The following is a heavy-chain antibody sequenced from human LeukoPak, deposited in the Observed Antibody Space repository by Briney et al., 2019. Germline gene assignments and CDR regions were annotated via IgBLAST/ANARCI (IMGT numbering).Heavy chain of an antibody. V-gene: IGHV1-69*05. CDR3: ASASITGTKFDY. J-gene: IGHJ4*02. D-gene: IGHD1-7*01. CDR2: IIPIFGTA. CDR1: GGTFSSYA. Sequence: SVKVSCKASGGTFSSYAISWVRQAPGQGLEWMGGIIPIFGTANYAQKFQGRVTMTRNTSTSTVYMELSSLRSEDTAVYYCASASITGTKFDYWGQGTLVTVSS.